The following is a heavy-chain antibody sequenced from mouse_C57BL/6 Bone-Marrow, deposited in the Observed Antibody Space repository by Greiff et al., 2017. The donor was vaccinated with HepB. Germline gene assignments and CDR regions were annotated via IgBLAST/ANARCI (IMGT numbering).Heavy chain of an antibody. J-gene: IGHJ4*01. V-gene: IGHV5-2*01. D-gene: IGHD1-1*01. CDR3: ARPLLLRSYYYAMDY. Sequence: EVKLQESGGGLVQPGESLKLSCESNEYEFPSHDMSWVRKTPEKRLELVAAINSDGGSTYYPDTMERRFIISRDNTKKTLYLQMSSLRSEDTALYYCARPLLLRSYYYAMDYWGQGTSVTVSS. CDR2: INSDGGST. CDR1: EYEFPSHD.